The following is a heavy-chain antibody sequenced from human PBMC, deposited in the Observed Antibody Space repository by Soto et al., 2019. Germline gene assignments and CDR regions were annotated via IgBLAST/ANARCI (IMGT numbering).Heavy chain of an antibody. CDR3: ASSYSNYALIDYYYYGMDV. CDR2: INAGNGNT. J-gene: IGHJ6*01. D-gene: IGHD4-4*01. V-gene: IGHV1-3*01. Sequence: GASVKVSCKASGYTFTSYAMHWVRQAPGQRLEWMGWINAGNGNTKYSQKFQGRVTITRDTSASTAYMELSSLRSEDTAVYYCASSYSNYALIDYYYYGMDVCWQWNMVTVSS. CDR1: GYTFTSYA.